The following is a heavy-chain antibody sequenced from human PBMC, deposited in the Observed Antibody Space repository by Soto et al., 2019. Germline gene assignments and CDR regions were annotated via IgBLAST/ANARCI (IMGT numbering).Heavy chain of an antibody. J-gene: IGHJ4*02. Sequence: QVQLVESGGGVVQPGRSLRLSCAASGFPFTTYGMHWVREGPGKGLEGVAVISYDGSNRYYADSEKGRFTISRDNSKNTLYLQMNALRTEDTALYYGVGGQYYFDYRGQGTLVTVSS. CDR2: ISYDGSNR. CDR3: VGGQYYFDY. D-gene: IGHD3-10*01. V-gene: IGHV3-30*03. CDR1: GFPFTTYG.